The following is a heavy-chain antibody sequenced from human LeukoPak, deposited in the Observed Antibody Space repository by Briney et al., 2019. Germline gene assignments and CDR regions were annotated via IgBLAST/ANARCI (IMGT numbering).Heavy chain of an antibody. CDR2: IYHSGST. J-gene: IGHJ4*01. V-gene: IGHV4-38-2*02. CDR1: GYSISSGYY. CDR3: ARVGALGGHDF. D-gene: IGHD1-26*01. Sequence: SETLSLTCTVSGYSISSGYYWGWIRQPPGKGLEWIGSIYHSGSTYYNPPLKSRVTISVDKSKNQFSLKLNSVTAADTAVYYCARVGALGGHDFWGQGSLVTVSS.